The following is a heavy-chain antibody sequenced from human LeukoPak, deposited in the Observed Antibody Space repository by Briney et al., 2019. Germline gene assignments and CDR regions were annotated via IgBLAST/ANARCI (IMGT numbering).Heavy chain of an antibody. J-gene: IGHJ4*02. V-gene: IGHV3-21*01. CDR1: GFTFDDYA. CDR3: ARETTVVKKFDY. Sequence: GGSLRLSCAASGFTFDDYAMHWVRQAPGKGLEWISSISSSSSYIYYADSVKGRFTISRDNAKNSLYLQMNSLRAEDTAVYYCARETTVVKKFDYWGQGTLVTVSS. CDR2: ISSSSSYI. D-gene: IGHD4-23*01.